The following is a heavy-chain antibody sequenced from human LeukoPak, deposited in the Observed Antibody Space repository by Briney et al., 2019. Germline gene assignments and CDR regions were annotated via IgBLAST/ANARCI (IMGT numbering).Heavy chain of an antibody. CDR3: ARLNFGDDY. CDR2: IYGSTSA. Sequence: GGSLRLSCAASGFTVSSNYINWVRQAPGKGLEWVSLIYGSTSADYADSVKGRFTISRDTSMNTVYLQMNSLRSEDTAVYYCARLNFGDDYWGQGTLVTVSS. J-gene: IGHJ4*02. D-gene: IGHD4-17*01. CDR1: GFTVSSNY. V-gene: IGHV3-66*01.